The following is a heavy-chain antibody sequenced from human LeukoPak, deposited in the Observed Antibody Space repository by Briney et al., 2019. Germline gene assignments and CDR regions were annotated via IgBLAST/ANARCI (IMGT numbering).Heavy chain of an antibody. D-gene: IGHD5-24*01. CDR3: ARETIAMASDYYYYGMDV. CDR2: IISSSSYI. V-gene: IGHV3-21*01. CDR1: GFTFSSYS. Sequence: GGSLRLSCAASGFTFSSYSMNWVRQAPGKGLEWVSSIISSSSYIYYADSVKGRFTISRDNAKNSLYLQMNSLRAEDTAVYYCARETIAMASDYYYYGMDVWGQGTTVTVSS. J-gene: IGHJ6*02.